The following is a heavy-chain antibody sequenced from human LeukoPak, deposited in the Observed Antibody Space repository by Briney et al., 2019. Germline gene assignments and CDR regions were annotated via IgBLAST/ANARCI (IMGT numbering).Heavy chain of an antibody. J-gene: IGHJ4*02. V-gene: IGHV4-59*01. CDR2: IYYSGST. CDR3: ARDDRGTLDY. CDR1: GGSISSYY. Sequence: SETLSLTCTVSGGSISSYYWSWIRQPPGKGLEWIGYIYYSGSTNYNPSLKSQVTISVDTSKNQFSLKLSSVTAADTAVYYCARDDRGTLDYWGQGTLVTVSS.